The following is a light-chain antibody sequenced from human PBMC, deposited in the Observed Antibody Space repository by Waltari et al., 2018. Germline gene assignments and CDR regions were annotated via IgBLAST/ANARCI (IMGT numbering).Light chain of an antibody. Sequence: DIQMTQSPSSLSASVGDRVTITCRASQSISSYLNWYQQKPGKAPKLLIYAASSLQSGVPSRFSGSESGTDFTLTISSLQPEDFATYYCQQSYSLWTFGQGTKVEIK. J-gene: IGKJ1*01. CDR3: QQSYSLWT. CDR2: AAS. CDR1: QSISSY. V-gene: IGKV1-39*01.